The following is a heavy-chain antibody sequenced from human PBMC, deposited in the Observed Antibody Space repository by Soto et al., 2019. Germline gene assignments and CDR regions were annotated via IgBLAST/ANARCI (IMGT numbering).Heavy chain of an antibody. CDR3: AREQLATERGRGWFDT. J-gene: IGHJ5*02. D-gene: IGHD6-6*01. Sequence: ASVKVSCKASGYTFTSYGISWVRQAPGQGLEWMGLISAYNGNTNYAQKLQGRVTMTTDTSTSTAYMELRRLRYDDTAVYYCAREQLATERGRGWFDTWGQGTLVTVSS. CDR2: ISAYNGNT. CDR1: GYTFTSYG. V-gene: IGHV1-18*04.